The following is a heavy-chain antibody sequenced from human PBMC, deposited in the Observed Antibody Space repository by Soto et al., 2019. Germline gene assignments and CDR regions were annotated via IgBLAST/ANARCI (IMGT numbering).Heavy chain of an antibody. Sequence: QLQLQESGPGLLKPSETLSLTCTVSGGSISISSYYWVGIRQPPGKVLVWIVSIYYSGSTYYNPSLKRRVTISVETSKNQLSLTLTSVTAADTAVSARARLPAWGSGNSWGQGTLVTVSS. D-gene: IGHD3-10*01. CDR2: IYYSGST. CDR3: ARLPAWGSGNS. CDR1: GGSISISSYY. V-gene: IGHV4-39*01. J-gene: IGHJ4*02.